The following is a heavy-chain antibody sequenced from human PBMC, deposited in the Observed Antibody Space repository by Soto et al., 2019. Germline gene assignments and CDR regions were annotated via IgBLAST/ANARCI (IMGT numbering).Heavy chain of an antibody. J-gene: IGHJ4*02. CDR2: LSGSGGST. D-gene: IGHD6-13*01. CDR3: AKDPSAGYSSSWYEVDY. Sequence: EVQLLESGGGLVQPGGSLRLSCAASGFTFSSYAMSWVRQAPGKGLAWVSALSGSGGSTYYADSVKGRFTISRDNSKNTLYLQMNSLRAEDTAVYYCAKDPSAGYSSSWYEVDYWGQGTLVTVSS. CDR1: GFTFSSYA. V-gene: IGHV3-23*01.